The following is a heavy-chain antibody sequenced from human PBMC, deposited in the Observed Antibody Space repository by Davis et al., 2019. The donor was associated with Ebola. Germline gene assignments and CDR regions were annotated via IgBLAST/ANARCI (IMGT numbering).Heavy chain of an antibody. J-gene: IGHJ6*02. CDR2: IDWDDDK. CDR1: GFSLSTRGMC. D-gene: IGHD3-16*02. Sequence: SGPTLVKPTQTLTLTCTFSGFSLSTRGMCVSWIRQPPGKALEWLALIDWDDDKYYSTSLKTRLTISKDTSKNQVVLTMTNMDPVDTATYYCALRLHLGELSLYDYYYYGMDVWGQGTTVTVSS. CDR3: ALRLHLGELSLYDYYYYGMDV. V-gene: IGHV2-70*01.